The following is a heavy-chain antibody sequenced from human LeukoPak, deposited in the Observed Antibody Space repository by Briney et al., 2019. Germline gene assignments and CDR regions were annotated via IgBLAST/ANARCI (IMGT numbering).Heavy chain of an antibody. CDR3: ARVAWSGMDQGGYFDY. CDR2: MNPNSGNT. V-gene: IGHV1-8*01. CDR1: GYTFTSYD. D-gene: IGHD3-3*01. J-gene: IGHJ4*02. Sequence: GASVKVSCKASGYTFTSYDINWVRQATGQGLEWMGWMNPNSGNTGYAQKFQGRVTMTRNTSISTAYMELSSLRSEDTAVYYCARVAWSGMDQGGYFDYWGQGTLVTVSS.